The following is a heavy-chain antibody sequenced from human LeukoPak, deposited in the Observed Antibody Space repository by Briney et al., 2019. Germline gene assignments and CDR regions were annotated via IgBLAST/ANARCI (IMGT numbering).Heavy chain of an antibody. CDR3: AKDREASWATDY. CDR2: MSYDGSNQ. D-gene: IGHD7-27*01. V-gene: IGHV3-30*18. CDR1: GFTFSTYG. J-gene: IGHJ4*02. Sequence: PGGSLRLSCAASGFTFSTYGMHWVRQAPGKGLEWVTFMSYDGSNQNHVDSVKGRFTISRDNSKNTLYLQMNSLRAEDTAVYYCAKDREASWATDYWGQGTLVTVSS.